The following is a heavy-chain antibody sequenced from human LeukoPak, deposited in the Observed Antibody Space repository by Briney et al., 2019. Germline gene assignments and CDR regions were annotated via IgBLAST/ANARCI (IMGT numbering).Heavy chain of an antibody. J-gene: IGHJ4*02. D-gene: IGHD6-6*01. CDR3: AGSLSPAAPDY. CDR2: IYYSGGT. V-gene: IGHV4-59*01. Sequence: SETLSLTCTVSGGSISSYYWSWIRQPPGKGLEWIGYIYYSGGTNYNPSLKSRVTISVDTSKNQFSLKLSSVTAADTAVYYCAGSLSPAAPDYWGQGTLVTASS. CDR1: GGSISSYY.